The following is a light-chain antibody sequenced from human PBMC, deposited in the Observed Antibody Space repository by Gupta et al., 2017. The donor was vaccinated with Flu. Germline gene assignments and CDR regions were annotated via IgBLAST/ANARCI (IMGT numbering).Light chain of an antibody. CDR2: KAS. CDR1: QNINSF. CDR3: QHDENYTPWT. Sequence: DIQMTQSPSTLSASIGDRVTITCRASQNINSFLAWYQQKPEKAPKLLIYKASTLQSGVPSRFSGSGYGTEFTLTISSRQLDDLATYYCQHDENYTPWTFGQGTKVEIK. J-gene: IGKJ1*01. V-gene: IGKV1-5*03.